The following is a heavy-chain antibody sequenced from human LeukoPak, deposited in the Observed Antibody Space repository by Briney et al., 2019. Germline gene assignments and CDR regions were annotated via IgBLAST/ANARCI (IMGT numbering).Heavy chain of an antibody. CDR3: AREVSGSSGYFYY. CDR2: MNPNSGNT. V-gene: IGHV1-8*01. D-gene: IGHD3-22*01. Sequence: ASVKVSCKASGYTFTSYDINWVRQATGQGLEWMGWMNPNSGNTGYAQKFQGRVTMTRDTSTSTVYMELSSLRSEDTAVYYCAREVSGSSGYFYYWGQGTLVTVSS. J-gene: IGHJ4*02. CDR1: GYTFTSYD.